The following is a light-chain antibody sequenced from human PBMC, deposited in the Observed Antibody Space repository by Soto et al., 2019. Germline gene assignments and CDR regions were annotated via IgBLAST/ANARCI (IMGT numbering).Light chain of an antibody. V-gene: IGLV3-1*01. J-gene: IGLJ2*01. CDR2: QDS. Sequence: SYELTQPPSVSVSPGQTASITCSGDKLGDKYACWYQQKPCQSPVLVIYQDSKRPSGIPERFSGYNSGNTATLTISGTQAMDEADYYCQAWDSSTVVFGGGTKLTVL. CDR3: QAWDSSTVV. CDR1: KLGDKY.